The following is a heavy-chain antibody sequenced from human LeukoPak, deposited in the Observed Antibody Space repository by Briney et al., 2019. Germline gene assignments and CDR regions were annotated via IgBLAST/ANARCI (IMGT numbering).Heavy chain of an antibody. J-gene: IGHJ5*02. D-gene: IGHD4-23*01. Sequence: GASVKVSCKASGYTFTSYGISWVRQAPGQGLEWMGWISAYNGNTNYAQKLQGRVTMTTDTSTSTAYMELRSLRSDDTAVYYCAIVLTTVDYNWFDPWGQGTLVTVSS. CDR1: GYTFTSYG. V-gene: IGHV1-18*04. CDR2: ISAYNGNT. CDR3: AIVLTTVDYNWFDP.